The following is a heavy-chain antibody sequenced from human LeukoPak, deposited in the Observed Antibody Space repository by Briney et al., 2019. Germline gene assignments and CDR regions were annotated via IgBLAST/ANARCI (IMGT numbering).Heavy chain of an antibody. CDR2: ISSDGNNK. V-gene: IGHV3-30-3*01. CDR3: ARDEYLWVVIQLGLFNY. CDR1: GFTFSSYA. D-gene: IGHD2-2*01. Sequence: GGSLRLSCAASGFTFSSYAMHWVRQAPGKGLEWVAVISSDGNNKYYADSVKGRFTISRDNSKNTLYLQMNSLRAEDTAVYYCARDEYLWVVIQLGLFNYWGQGTLVTVSS. J-gene: IGHJ4*02.